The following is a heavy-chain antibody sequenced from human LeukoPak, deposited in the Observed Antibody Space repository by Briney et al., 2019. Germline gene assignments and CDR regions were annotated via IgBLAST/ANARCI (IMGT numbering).Heavy chain of an antibody. D-gene: IGHD3-3*01. CDR1: GGSISSSTYY. Sequence: SETLSLTCTVSGGSISSSTYYWGWIRQPPGKGLEWIGNTYYSGSTNYNPSLKSRVTISVDTSKNQFSLKLSSVTAADTAVYYCARPSDYYGYYFDYWGQGTLVTVSS. CDR2: TYYSGST. J-gene: IGHJ4*02. CDR3: ARPSDYYGYYFDY. V-gene: IGHV4-39*01.